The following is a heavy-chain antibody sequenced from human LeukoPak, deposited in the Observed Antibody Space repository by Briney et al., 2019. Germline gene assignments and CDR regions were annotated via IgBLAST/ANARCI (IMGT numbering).Heavy chain of an antibody. V-gene: IGHV3-11*04. CDR2: ISRSGTTI. D-gene: IGHD1-26*01. CDR3: ASVKLGPTNNFDY. Sequence: GGSLRLSCTASGFTFSDYFMSWIRQAPGKGLEWISQISRSGTTIYYADSVRGRFTISRDNAKNSLYLQMNSLRAEDTAVYYCASVKLGPTNNFDYWGQGTLVTVSS. CDR1: GFTFSDYF. J-gene: IGHJ4*02.